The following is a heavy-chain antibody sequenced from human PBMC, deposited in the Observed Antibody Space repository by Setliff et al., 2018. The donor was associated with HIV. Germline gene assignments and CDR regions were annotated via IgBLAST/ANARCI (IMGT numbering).Heavy chain of an antibody. CDR3: ARELPGPPGALDI. D-gene: IGHD7-27*01. CDR1: GFTFNTYW. Sequence: PGGSLRLSCAASGFTFNTYWMHWVRQAPGKGLVWVSHSNSDGSSTTYADSVKGRFTISRDNAKNTLHLQMNSLRAEDTAVYFCARELPGPPGALDIWGHGTMVTVS. J-gene: IGHJ3*02. CDR2: SNSDGSST. V-gene: IGHV3-74*01.